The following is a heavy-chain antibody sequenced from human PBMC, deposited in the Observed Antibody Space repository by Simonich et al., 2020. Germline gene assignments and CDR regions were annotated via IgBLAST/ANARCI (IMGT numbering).Heavy chain of an antibody. CDR3: ARDAAGDY. CDR1: GFTFSSYS. D-gene: IGHD6-13*01. J-gene: IGHJ4*02. CDR2: ISSSRSYI. V-gene: IGHV3-21*01. Sequence: EVQLVESGGGLVKPGGSLRLSCAASGFTFSSYSMNWVRQAPGKVREWVSSISSSRSYIYYADAVKGRFTISRDNAKNSLYLQMNSLRAEDTAVYYCARDAAGDYWGQGTLVTVSS.